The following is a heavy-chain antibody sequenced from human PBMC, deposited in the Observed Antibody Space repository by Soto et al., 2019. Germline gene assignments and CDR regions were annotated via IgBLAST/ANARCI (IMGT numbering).Heavy chain of an antibody. CDR3: ARGLRLLTFDY. J-gene: IGHJ4*02. CDR1: GFTFSSYE. CDR2: ISISGSTI. V-gene: IGHV3-48*03. Sequence: GGSLRLSCAASGFTFSSYEMNWVRQAPWKGLEWVSYISISGSTIYYADSVKGRFTISRDNAKNSLYLQMNSLRAEDTAVYYCARGLRLLTFDYWGQGTLVTVSS. D-gene: IGHD4-17*01.